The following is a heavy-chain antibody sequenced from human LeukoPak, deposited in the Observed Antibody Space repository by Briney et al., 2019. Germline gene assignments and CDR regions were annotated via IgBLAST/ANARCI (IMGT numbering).Heavy chain of an antibody. V-gene: IGHV3-7*01. CDR1: GFPFHNYW. Sequence: GGSLRLSCVASGFPFHNYWMTWVRQAPGKGLEWVANIDQDEKERNYVDSVKGRFTISRDNAEKSLYFEMNSLGVEDTARYYCARGLYGSGRRSLMALWGPGTLVTVSS. J-gene: IGHJ4*02. CDR2: IDQDEKER. D-gene: IGHD3-10*01. CDR3: ARGLYGSGRRSLMAL.